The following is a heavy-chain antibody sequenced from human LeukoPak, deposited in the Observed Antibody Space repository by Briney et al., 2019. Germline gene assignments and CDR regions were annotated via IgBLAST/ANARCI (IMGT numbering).Heavy chain of an antibody. Sequence: ASVKVSCKASGYTFTSYGISWVRQAPGQGLEWMGWISAYNGNTNYAQKLQGRVTMTTDTSTSTAYMELRSLRSDDTAVYYCAGVYGDDYYYGMDVWGQGTTVTVPS. V-gene: IGHV1-18*01. CDR2: ISAYNGNT. CDR3: AGVYGDDYYYGMDV. J-gene: IGHJ6*02. CDR1: GYTFTSYG. D-gene: IGHD4-17*01.